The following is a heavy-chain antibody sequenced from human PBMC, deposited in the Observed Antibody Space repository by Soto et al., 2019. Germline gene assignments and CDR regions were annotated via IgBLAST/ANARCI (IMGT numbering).Heavy chain of an antibody. CDR3: AKEGSSGYYSVDY. V-gene: IGHV3-30*18. D-gene: IGHD3-22*01. Sequence: QVQLVESGGGVVQPGRSLRLSCAASGFTFSSYGMHWVRQAPGKGLEWVAVISYDGSNKYYADSVKGRFTISRDNSKNTLYLQMNSLRAEDTAVYYCAKEGSSGYYSVDYWGQGTLVTVSS. CDR2: ISYDGSNK. CDR1: GFTFSSYG. J-gene: IGHJ4*02.